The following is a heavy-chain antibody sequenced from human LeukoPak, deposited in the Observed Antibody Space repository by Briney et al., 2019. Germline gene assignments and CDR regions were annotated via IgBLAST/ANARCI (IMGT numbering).Heavy chain of an antibody. CDR2: IFHGEST. CDR1: GGSLSSYNW. Sequence: SETLSLTCAVSGGSLSSYNWWSWVRQPPGKGLEWIGEIFHGESTNYNPSLKSRVTMSVDKSRNHLSLTLSSVTAADTAVYYCARHDSFLFDIWGQGTMVTVSS. V-gene: IGHV4-4*02. D-gene: IGHD2-21*02. CDR3: ARHDSFLFDI. J-gene: IGHJ3*02.